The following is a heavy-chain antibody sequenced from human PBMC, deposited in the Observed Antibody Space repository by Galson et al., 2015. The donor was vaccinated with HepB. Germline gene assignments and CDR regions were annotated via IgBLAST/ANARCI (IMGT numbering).Heavy chain of an antibody. J-gene: IGHJ4*02. V-gene: IGHV3-23*01. CDR3: AKERLWLPLVDY. CDR2: ISASGGST. CDR1: GFTFNTYV. Sequence: SLRLSCAASGFTFNTYVMSWVRQAPGKGLEWVSAISASGGSTYYADSVKGRFTISRDNSKNTLYLQMNSLRVEDTAAYYCAKERLWLPLVDYWGQGTLVTVSS. D-gene: IGHD5-12*01.